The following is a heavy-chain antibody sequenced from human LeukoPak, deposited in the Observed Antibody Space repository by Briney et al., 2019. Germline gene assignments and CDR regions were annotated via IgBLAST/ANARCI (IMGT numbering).Heavy chain of an antibody. V-gene: IGHV4-59*01. CDR3: ATYGDYSDYYFDY. Sequence: GSLRLSCAASGFTFSSYWMSWIRQPPGKGLEWIGYIYYSGSTNYNPSLKSRVTISVDTSKNQFSLKLSSVTAADTAVYYCATYGDYSDYYFDYWGQGTLVTVSS. D-gene: IGHD4-17*01. J-gene: IGHJ4*02. CDR1: GFTFSSYW. CDR2: IYYSGST.